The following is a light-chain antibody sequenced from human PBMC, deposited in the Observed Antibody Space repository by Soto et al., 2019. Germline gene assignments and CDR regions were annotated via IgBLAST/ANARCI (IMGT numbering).Light chain of an antibody. CDR2: AAS. V-gene: IGKV1-39*01. J-gene: IGKJ1*01. Sequence: DIQMTQSPSSLSASVGDRVTITCRASQSMSSYLNWYQQKPGKAPKLLIYAASSLQSGVPSRFSGSGSGTDFTLTISSLQPEDFATCYCQQSYSTPPTFGQGTKVEIK. CDR1: QSMSSY. CDR3: QQSYSTPPT.